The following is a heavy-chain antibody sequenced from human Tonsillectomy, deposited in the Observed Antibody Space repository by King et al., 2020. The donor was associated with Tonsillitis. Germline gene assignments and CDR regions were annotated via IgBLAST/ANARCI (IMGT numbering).Heavy chain of an antibody. CDR2: IIFDGSNK. V-gene: IGHV3-30-3*01. CDR1: GFTFSSYA. J-gene: IGHJ6*02. Sequence: VQLVESGGGVVQPGRSLRLSCAASGFTFSSYAMHWVRQAPGKGLEWVAEIIFDGSNKYYPDSVKGRFTHTGDNSKNTQYLQMNSLGPEDTAVYYCARRDGALDYYYYGMDVWGQGTTVTVSS. CDR3: ARRDGALDYYYYGMDV. D-gene: IGHD4-17*01.